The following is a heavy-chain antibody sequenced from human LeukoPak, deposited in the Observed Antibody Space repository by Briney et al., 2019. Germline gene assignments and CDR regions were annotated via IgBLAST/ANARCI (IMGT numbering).Heavy chain of an antibody. CDR2: IYTSGST. J-gene: IGHJ4*02. CDR1: GGSISSYY. CDR3: ARERVVAATIFDY. V-gene: IGHV4-4*07. Sequence: PSETLSLTCTVSGGSISSYYWSWLRQPAGKGLEWIGRIYTSGSTNYNPSLKSRVTMSVDTSKNQFSLKLSSVTAADTAVYYCARERVVAATIFDYWGQGTLVTVSS. D-gene: IGHD2-15*01.